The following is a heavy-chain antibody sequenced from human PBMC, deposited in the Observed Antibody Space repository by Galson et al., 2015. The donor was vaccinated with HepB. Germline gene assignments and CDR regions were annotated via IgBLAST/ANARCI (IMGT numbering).Heavy chain of an antibody. D-gene: IGHD1-14*01. CDR2: ISQDGSIT. CDR3: ARSEPRTWHNFDY. J-gene: IGHJ4*02. CDR1: GFTFSRYT. V-gene: IGHV3-30*04. Sequence: SLRLSCATSGFTFSRYTMHWVRQAPGRGMEWVAVISQDGSITHHADSVKGRFNISRNNSKNTLYLQMNSMRTEETAGVYCARSEPRTWHNFDYWGQGTLVTVSS.